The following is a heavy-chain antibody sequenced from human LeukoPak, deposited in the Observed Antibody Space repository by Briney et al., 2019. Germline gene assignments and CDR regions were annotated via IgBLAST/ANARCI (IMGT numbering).Heavy chain of an antibody. J-gene: IGHJ4*02. CDR3: ARDVGAVAGFDY. V-gene: IGHV4-59*01. Sequence: PSETLSLTCTVSGGSISSYYWSWIRQPPGKGLEWIGYIYYSGSTNYNPSLKSRVTISVDTSKNQFSLKLSSVTAADTAVYYCARDVGAVAGFDYWGQGTLVTVSS. D-gene: IGHD6-19*01. CDR1: GGSISSYY. CDR2: IYYSGST.